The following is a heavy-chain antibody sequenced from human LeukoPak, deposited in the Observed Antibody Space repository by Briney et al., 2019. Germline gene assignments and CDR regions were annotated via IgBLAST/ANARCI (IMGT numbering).Heavy chain of an antibody. V-gene: IGHV3-7*01. CDR2: IQQDGNEK. D-gene: IGHD2/OR15-2a*01. CDR1: GFTFSSYE. CDR3: ARDARVVLDY. J-gene: IGHJ4*02. Sequence: GGSLRLSCAASGFTFSSYEMNWVRQAPGKGLEWVANIQQDGNEKYYLDSVKGRFTISRDNAKNSLYLQMNSLGAEDTAVYYCARDARVVLDYWGQGTLVTVFS.